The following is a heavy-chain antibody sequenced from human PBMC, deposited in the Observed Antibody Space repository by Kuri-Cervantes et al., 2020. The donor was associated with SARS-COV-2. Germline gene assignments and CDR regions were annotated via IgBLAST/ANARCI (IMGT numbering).Heavy chain of an antibody. CDR2: INPSGGST. CDR1: GGTFSSYA. J-gene: IGHJ6*02. V-gene: IGHV1-46*01. Sequence: ASVKVSCKASGGTFSSYAISWVRQAPGQGLEWMGIINPSGGSTSYAQKFQGRVTMTRDTSTSTVYMKLSSLRSEDTAVYYCARDLSYTAPGYYGMDVWGQGTTVTVSS. CDR3: ARDLSYTAPGYYGMDV. D-gene: IGHD3-16*01.